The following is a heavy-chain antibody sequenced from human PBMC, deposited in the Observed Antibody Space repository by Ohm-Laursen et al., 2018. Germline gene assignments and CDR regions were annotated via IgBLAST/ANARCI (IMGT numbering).Heavy chain of an antibody. CDR1: GFTFSSYA. Sequence: SLRLSCTASGFTFSSYAMSWVRQAPGKGLEWVSAISGSGDSTYYADSVKGRSTISRDNSKNTLYLQMNGLRAEDTAVYYCAKEGGGFCSSPNCYARHFQYWGQGTLVTVSS. V-gene: IGHV3-23*01. CDR3: AKEGGGFCSSPNCYARHFQY. CDR2: ISGSGDST. J-gene: IGHJ1*01. D-gene: IGHD2-2*01.